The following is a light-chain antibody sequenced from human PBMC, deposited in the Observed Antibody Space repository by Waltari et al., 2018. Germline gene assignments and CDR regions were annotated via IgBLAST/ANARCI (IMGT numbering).Light chain of an antibody. CDR2: GNS. CDR3: ASWDDSLNGLV. Sequence: QSALTQSPSASGTPGQRVTISCSGSTSNIGSNTANWYQQLPGPAPKLLIYGNSHRPSGVPDRFSGSKSGTSASLAISGLRSEDEADYFCASWDDSLNGLVFGAGTKLTVL. CDR1: TSNIGSNT. J-gene: IGLJ3*02. V-gene: IGLV1-44*01.